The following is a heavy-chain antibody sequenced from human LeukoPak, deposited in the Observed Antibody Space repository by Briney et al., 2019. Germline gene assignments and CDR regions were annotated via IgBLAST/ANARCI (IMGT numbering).Heavy chain of an antibody. V-gene: IGHV3-33*01. D-gene: IGHD6-19*01. CDR3: ARNGQQWPVYSCDD. Sequence: GKSLRLSCAASGFNFSSFGMHWVRQAPGKGLEWVAVIWYAGNNKYYVDSMKGRFTISRDNSKNTLYLHMNSLRAEDTAVYYCARNGQQWPVYSCDDWGQGTLVTVSS. CDR1: GFNFSSFG. CDR2: IWYAGNNK. J-gene: IGHJ4*02.